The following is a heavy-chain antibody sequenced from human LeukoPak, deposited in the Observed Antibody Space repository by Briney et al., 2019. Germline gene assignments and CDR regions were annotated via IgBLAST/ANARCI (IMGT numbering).Heavy chain of an antibody. CDR2: IWYGGTND. V-gene: IGHV3-33*01. CDR3: ARAAFDSIGYYLFDY. CDR1: GFSFSSYG. Sequence: PGGSLRLSCAAYGFSFSSYGMHWVRQAPGKGLEWVAVIWYGGTNDYYADSVKGRFTISRDNSRNTLYLQMNSLRTEDTAVYSCARAAFDSIGYYLFDYWGQGTLVTVSS. J-gene: IGHJ4*02. D-gene: IGHD3-22*01.